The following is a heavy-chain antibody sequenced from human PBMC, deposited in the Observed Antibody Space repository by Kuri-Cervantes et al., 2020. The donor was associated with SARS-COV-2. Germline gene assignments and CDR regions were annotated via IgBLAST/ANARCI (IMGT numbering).Heavy chain of an antibody. V-gene: IGHV3-30*04. D-gene: IGHD6-19*01. CDR3: AKDPRSSGWYDY. Sequence: GESLKISCAASGFTFSSYAMHWVRQAPGKGLEWVTVISYDGSNKYYADSVKGRFTISRDNSKNTLFLQMSSLRAEDTAVYYCAKDPRSSGWYDYWGQGTLVTVSS. CDR2: ISYDGSNK. J-gene: IGHJ4*02. CDR1: GFTFSSYA.